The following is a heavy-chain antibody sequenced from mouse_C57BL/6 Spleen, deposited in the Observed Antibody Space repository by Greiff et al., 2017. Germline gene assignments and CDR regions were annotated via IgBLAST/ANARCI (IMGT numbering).Heavy chain of an antibody. D-gene: IGHD3-1*01. J-gene: IGHJ4*01. CDR3: ARSSAGGNAMEY. V-gene: IGHV1-50*01. CDR2: IDPSDSYT. Sequence: QVQLQQPGAELVKPGASVKLSCKASGYTFTSYWMQWVKQRPGQGLEWIGEIDPSDSYTNYNQKFKGKATLTVDTSSSTAYMQRRSLAAEDSAVFYCARSSAGGNAMEYWGKGTSVTVSS. CDR1: GYTFTSYW.